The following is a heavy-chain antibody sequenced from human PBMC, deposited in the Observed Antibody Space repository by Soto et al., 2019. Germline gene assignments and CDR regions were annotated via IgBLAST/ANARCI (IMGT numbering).Heavy chain of an antibody. J-gene: IGHJ6*02. CDR1: GYTFTSYG. D-gene: IGHD2-15*01. Sequence: ASVKVSCKAAGYTFTSYGISWVRQAPGQGLEWMGWISAYNGNTNYAQKLQGRVTMTTDTSTSTAYMELRSLRSDDTAVYYCARVVVVAATYYYGIDVWGQGTTVTVSS. CDR2: ISAYNGNT. CDR3: ARVVVVAATYYYGIDV. V-gene: IGHV1-18*04.